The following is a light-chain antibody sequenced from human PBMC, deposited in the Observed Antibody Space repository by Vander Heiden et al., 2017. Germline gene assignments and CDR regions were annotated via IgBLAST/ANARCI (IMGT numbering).Light chain of an antibody. Sequence: IVFTQSPGTLSLSPGARATLPCCASRTVHSRHLARYQQKPGQAPRLLMYGAFIRATGIPDRFSGSGSGTDFTLTISRLEAEAFAVFYCQQYGSSPRTFGQGTKLEIK. V-gene: IGKV3-20*01. CDR1: RTVHSRH. CDR3: QQYGSSPRT. J-gene: IGKJ2*01. CDR2: GAF.